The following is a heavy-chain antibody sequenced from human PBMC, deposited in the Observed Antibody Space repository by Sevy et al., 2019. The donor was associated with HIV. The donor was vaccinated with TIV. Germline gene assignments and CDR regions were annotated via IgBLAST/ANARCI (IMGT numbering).Heavy chain of an antibody. CDR3: ARDLPPSATTVAHFDN. V-gene: IGHV3-48*03. CDR2: ISNSGSAL. Sequence: GGSLRLSCAASGFIFSSYEMNWVRQAPGKGLEWISYISNSGSALYYSDSVKGRFTISRDNAKNSLYLQMNSLRAEDTAVYYCARDLPPSATTVAHFDNWGQGTLVTVSS. CDR1: GFIFSSYE. J-gene: IGHJ4*02. D-gene: IGHD4-4*01.